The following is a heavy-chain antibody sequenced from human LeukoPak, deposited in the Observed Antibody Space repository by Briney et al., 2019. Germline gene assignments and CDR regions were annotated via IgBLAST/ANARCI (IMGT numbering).Heavy chain of an antibody. V-gene: IGHV1-69*05. D-gene: IGHD5-24*01. CDR2: IIPIFGTA. Sequence: ASVKVSCKASGGTFSSYAISWVRQAPGQGLEWMGRIIPIFGTANYAQKFQGRVTITTDESTSTAYMELSSLRSEDTAVYYCARLEGIDGYNSDYWGQGTLVTVSS. J-gene: IGHJ4*02. CDR1: GGTFSSYA. CDR3: ARLEGIDGYNSDY.